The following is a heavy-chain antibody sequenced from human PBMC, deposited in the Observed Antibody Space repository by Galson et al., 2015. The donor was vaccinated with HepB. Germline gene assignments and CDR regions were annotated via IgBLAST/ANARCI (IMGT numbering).Heavy chain of an antibody. CDR1: GFTFSSYA. J-gene: IGHJ6*02. D-gene: IGHD2-15*01. V-gene: IGHV3-30-3*01. Sequence: SLRLSCAASGFTFSSYAMHWVRQAPGKGLEWVAVISYDGSNKYYADSVKGRFTISRDNSKNTLYLQMNSLRAEDTAVYYCARGLGGYCSGGSCDYYYYGMDVWGQGTTVTVSS. CDR2: ISYDGSNK. CDR3: ARGLGGYCSGGSCDYYYYGMDV.